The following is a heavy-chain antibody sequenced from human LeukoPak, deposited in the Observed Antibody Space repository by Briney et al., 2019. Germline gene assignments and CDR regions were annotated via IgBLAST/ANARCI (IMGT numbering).Heavy chain of an antibody. Sequence: SGTLSLTCAVSGGSISSSNWWSWVRQPPGKGLEWIGEIYHSGSTNYNPSLKSRVTISVDTSKNQFSLKLSSVTAADTAVYYCARESWYYDSSGYYYAPHDAFDIWGQGTMVAVSS. J-gene: IGHJ3*02. V-gene: IGHV4-4*02. D-gene: IGHD3-22*01. CDR2: IYHSGST. CDR1: GGSISSSNW. CDR3: ARESWYYDSSGYYYAPHDAFDI.